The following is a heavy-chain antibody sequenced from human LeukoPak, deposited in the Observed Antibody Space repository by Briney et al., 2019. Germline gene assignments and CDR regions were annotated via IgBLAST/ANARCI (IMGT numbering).Heavy chain of an antibody. CDR1: GGSISGYY. V-gene: IGHV4-34*01. Sequence: SETLSLTCAVYGGSISGYYWSWIRQPPGKGLEWIGEINHSGSTNYNSSLKSRVIISIDTSKNQFSLNLSSVTAADTAVYYCARGVKYCSSTSCYRSVFGPWGQGTLVTVSS. CDR3: ARGVKYCSSTSCYRSVFGP. CDR2: INHSGST. D-gene: IGHD2-2*01. J-gene: IGHJ5*02.